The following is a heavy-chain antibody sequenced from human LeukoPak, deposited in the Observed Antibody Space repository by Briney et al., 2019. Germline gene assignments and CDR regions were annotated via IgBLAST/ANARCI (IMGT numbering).Heavy chain of an antibody. CDR3: ARCGYNSGAFDV. CDR2: ISSRGSAI. V-gene: IGHV3-48*04. Sequence: GGSLRLSCAASGFTFSDYSMNWVRQAPGKGLEWVSYISSRGSAIYYADSVKGRFTISRDNAQNSLYLQMNSLRAEDTAVYYCARCGYNSGAFDVWGQGTMVTVSA. CDR1: GFTFSDYS. D-gene: IGHD5-24*01. J-gene: IGHJ3*01.